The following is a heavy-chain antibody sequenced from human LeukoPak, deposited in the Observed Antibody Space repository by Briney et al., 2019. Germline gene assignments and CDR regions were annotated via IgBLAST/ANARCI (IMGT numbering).Heavy chain of an antibody. CDR2: INPSGGST. J-gene: IGHJ4*02. Sequence: ASVKVSCKASGYTFTSYYMHWVRQAPGQGLEWMGIINPSGGSTSYAQKFQGRVTMTRDTSTSTVHMELSSLRSEDTAVYYCARDSYYYDSSGYLPQYTIDYWGQGTLVTVSS. V-gene: IGHV1-46*01. D-gene: IGHD3-22*01. CDR1: GYTFTSYY. CDR3: ARDSYYYDSSGYLPQYTIDY.